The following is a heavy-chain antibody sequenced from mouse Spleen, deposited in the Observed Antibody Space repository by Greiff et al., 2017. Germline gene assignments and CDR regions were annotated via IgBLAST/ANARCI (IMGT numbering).Heavy chain of an antibody. Sequence: QVQLQQSGAELARPGASVKMSCKASGYTFTSYTMHWVKQRPGQGLEWIGYINPSSGYTKYNQKFKDKATLTADKSSSTAYMQLSSLTSEDSAVYYCAREMITHYYAMDYWGQGTSVTVSS. V-gene: IGHV1-4*01. CDR2: INPSSGYT. D-gene: IGHD2-4*01. CDR3: AREMITHYYAMDY. J-gene: IGHJ4*01. CDR1: GYTFTSYT.